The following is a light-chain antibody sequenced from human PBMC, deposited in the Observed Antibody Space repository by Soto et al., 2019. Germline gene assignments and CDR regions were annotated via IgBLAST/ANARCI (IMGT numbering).Light chain of an antibody. J-gene: IGLJ2*01. CDR3: AAWDDSLSGVV. Sequence: QSVLTQPPSASGTPGQRVTISCSGSSSNIGSNYVYWYQQLPGAAPKLLIYSHNIRPSGVPDRFSGSTSGTSASLAISGLRSEDEADYHCAAWDDSLSGVVFGGGNKVTVL. CDR1: SSNIGSNY. V-gene: IGLV1-47*02. CDR2: SHN.